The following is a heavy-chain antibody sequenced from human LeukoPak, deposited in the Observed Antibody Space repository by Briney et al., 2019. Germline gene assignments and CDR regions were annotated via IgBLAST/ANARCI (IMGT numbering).Heavy chain of an antibody. CDR2: ISYDGSNK. V-gene: IGHV3-30-3*01. D-gene: IGHD6-19*01. CDR1: GFTFSSYA. J-gene: IGHJ3*02. Sequence: PGGSLRLSCAASGFTFSSYAMHWVRQAPGKGLEWVAVISYDGSNKYYADSVKGRFTISRDNSKNTLYLQMNSLRAEDTAVYYCARDGAWQWLSIWGQGTMVTVSS. CDR3: ARDGAWQWLSI.